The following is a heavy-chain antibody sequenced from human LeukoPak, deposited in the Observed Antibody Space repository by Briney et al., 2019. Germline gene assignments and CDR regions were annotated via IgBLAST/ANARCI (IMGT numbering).Heavy chain of an antibody. CDR3: AKGGRVVPAGSIRYFQH. CDR2: ISYDGSNK. D-gene: IGHD2-2*01. Sequence: GGSLRLSCGASGFTFSSFEMDWVRQAPGKGLEWVAVISYDGSNKYYADSVKGRFTISRDNSKNTLYLQMNSLRAEDAAVYYCAKGGRVVPAGSIRYFQHWGQGTLVTVSS. V-gene: IGHV3-30*18. J-gene: IGHJ1*01. CDR1: GFTFSSFE.